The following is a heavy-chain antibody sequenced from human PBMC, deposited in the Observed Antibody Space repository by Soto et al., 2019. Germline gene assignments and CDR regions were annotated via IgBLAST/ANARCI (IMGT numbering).Heavy chain of an antibody. D-gene: IGHD4-17*01. CDR2: IYHSGST. J-gene: IGHJ3*02. CDR1: SGSISSSNW. V-gene: IGHV4-4*02. CDR3: AREDYGDEPGSFDI. Sequence: QVQLQESGPGLVKPSGTLSLTCAVSSGSISSSNWWSWVRQPPGKGLEWIGEIYHSGSTNYNPSLKSRVTISVDKAKNQFSLKLSSVTAADTSVYYCAREDYGDEPGSFDIWGQGTMVTVSS.